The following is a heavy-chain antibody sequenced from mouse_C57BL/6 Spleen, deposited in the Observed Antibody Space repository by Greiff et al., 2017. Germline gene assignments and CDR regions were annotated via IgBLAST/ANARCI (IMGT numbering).Heavy chain of an antibody. Sequence: QVQLQQPGAELVKPGASVKMSCKASGYTFTSYWITWVKQRPGQGLEWIGDIYPGSGSTNYNEKFKSKATLTVDTSSSTAYMQLSSLTSEDSAVYYCAREIYYGSSYEGGWYFDVWGTGTTVTVSS. CDR2: IYPGSGST. V-gene: IGHV1-55*01. J-gene: IGHJ1*03. D-gene: IGHD1-1*01. CDR1: GYTFTSYW. CDR3: AREIYYGSSYEGGWYFDV.